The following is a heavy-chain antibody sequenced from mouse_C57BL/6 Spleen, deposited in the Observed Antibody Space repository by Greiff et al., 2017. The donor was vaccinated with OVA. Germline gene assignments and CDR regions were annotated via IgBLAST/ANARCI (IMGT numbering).Heavy chain of an antibody. CDR1: GYSFTDYN. CDR2: INPNYGTT. J-gene: IGHJ1*03. D-gene: IGHD1-1*01. CDR3: ARENYGSSYGYFDV. V-gene: IGHV1-39*01. Sequence: VQLQHSGPELVKPGASVKISCKASGYSFTDYNMNWVKQSNGKSLEWIGVINPNYGTTSYNQKFKGKATLTVDQSSSTAYMQLNSLTSEDSAVYYCARENYGSSYGYFDVWGTGTTVTVSS.